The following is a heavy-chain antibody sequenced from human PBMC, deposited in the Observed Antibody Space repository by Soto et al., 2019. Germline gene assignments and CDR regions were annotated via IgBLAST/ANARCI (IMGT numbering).Heavy chain of an antibody. CDR1: GGTFSSYA. CDR2: IIPIFGTA. V-gene: IGHV1-69*13. J-gene: IGHJ3*02. Sequence: SVKVSCKASGGTFSSYAISWVRQAPGQGLEWMGGIIPIFGTANYAQKFQGRVTITADESTSTAYMELSSLRSEDTAVYYCARDSYRASSGWILDAFDIWGQGTMVTVSS. D-gene: IGHD6-19*01. CDR3: ARDSYRASSGWILDAFDI.